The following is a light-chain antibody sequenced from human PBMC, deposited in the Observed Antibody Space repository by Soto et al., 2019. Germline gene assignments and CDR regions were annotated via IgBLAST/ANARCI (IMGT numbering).Light chain of an antibody. CDR1: SSDIGGYDF. CDR3: NSCTRANTYV. CDR2: DVI. V-gene: IGLV2-14*03. J-gene: IGLJ1*01. Sequence: QSALTQPASVSGSPGQSITISCTGTSSDIGGYDFVSWYQQHPGKAPKLMIYDVINRPSGVPERFSGSKSGNTASLTISGLQAEDEADYYCNSCTRANTYVFGTGTKLTVL.